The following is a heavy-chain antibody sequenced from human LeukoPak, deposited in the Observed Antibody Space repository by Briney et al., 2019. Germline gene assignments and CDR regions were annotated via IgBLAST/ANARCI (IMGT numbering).Heavy chain of an antibody. D-gene: IGHD6-19*01. J-gene: IGHJ4*02. V-gene: IGHV3-21*01. CDR2: ISSSSSYI. CDR3: ARGLTTRGIAVAGSDY. Sequence: ETLSLTCAVYGGSFSGYCWSWIRQPPGKGLEWVSSISSSSSYIYYADSVKGRFTISRDNAKNSLYLQMNSLRAEDTAVYYCARGLTTRGIAVAGSDYWGQGTLVTVSS. CDR1: GGSFSGYC.